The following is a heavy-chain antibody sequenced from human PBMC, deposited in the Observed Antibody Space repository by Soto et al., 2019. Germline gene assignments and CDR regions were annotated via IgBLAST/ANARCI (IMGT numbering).Heavy chain of an antibody. CDR1: GGSISLYF. Sequence: QVQLQESGPGLVKPSETLSLTCTVSGGSISLYFWSWIRQPAGKGLEWIGRISTSGGTNYNPSLKSRVTMSVDTSKNQFSLKLSSVTAADTAVYYCTRGAGPPWFDPWGQGTLVTVSS. J-gene: IGHJ5*02. CDR2: ISTSGGT. V-gene: IGHV4-4*07. CDR3: TRGAGPPWFDP.